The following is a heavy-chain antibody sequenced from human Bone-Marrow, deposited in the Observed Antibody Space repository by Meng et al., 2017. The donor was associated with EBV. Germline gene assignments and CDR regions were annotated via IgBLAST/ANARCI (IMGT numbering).Heavy chain of an antibody. D-gene: IGHD3-9*01. CDR3: VRDISGYSSDY. J-gene: IGHJ4*02. CDR2: INPSGGTT. CDR1: GYTFTSSY. V-gene: IGHV1-46*01. Sequence: QVQTVQSWAEVRKPGASMKVSCKASGYTFTSSYIHWVRQAPGQGLEWMGIINPSGGTTTYAQKFQGRVTMTRDTSTSTVYMDLSSLRSEDTAVYYCVRDISGYSSDYWGQGTLVTVSS.